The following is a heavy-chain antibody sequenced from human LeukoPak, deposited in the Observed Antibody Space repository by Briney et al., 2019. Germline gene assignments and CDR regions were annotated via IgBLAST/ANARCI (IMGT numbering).Heavy chain of an antibody. J-gene: IGHJ5*02. CDR1: GGSISSSSYY. D-gene: IGHD3-3*01. CDR3: AVAYYDFWSGYYHGWFDP. V-gene: IGHV4-39*01. CDR2: IYYSGST. Sequence: SETLSLTCTVSGGSISSSSYYWGWIRQPPGKGLEWIGSIYYSGSTYYNPSLKSRGTISVDTSKNQFSLKLLSVTAADTAVYYCAVAYYDFWSGYYHGWFDPWGQGTLVTVSS.